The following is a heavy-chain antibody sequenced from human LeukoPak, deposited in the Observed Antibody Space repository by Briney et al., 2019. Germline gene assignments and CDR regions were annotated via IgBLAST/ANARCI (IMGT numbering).Heavy chain of an antibody. CDR3: AKGYCSGGSCYYFDH. D-gene: IGHD2-15*01. V-gene: IGHV3-23*01. J-gene: IGHJ4*02. CDR1: GFTFSSYA. Sequence: GGSLRLSCAASGFTFSSYAMSWVLQAPGKGLEWVSGISGSSGSTYDADFVKGRFTISRDNSKNTLYLQMNSLRAEDTAVYYCAKGYCSGGSCYYFDHWGQGTLVTVSS. CDR2: ISGSSGST.